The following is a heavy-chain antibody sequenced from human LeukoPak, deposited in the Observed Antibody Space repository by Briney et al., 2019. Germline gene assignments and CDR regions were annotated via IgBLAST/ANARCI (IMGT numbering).Heavy chain of an antibody. D-gene: IGHD1-26*01. J-gene: IGHJ3*02. CDR2: ITWNGGST. Sequence: PGGSLRLSCAASGFTFDDYGMSWVRQAPGKGLEWVSGITWNGGSTGYADSVKGRFTISRDNAKNSLYLQMNSLRAEDTALYYCARDVNKWELLGGGYAFDIWGQGTMVTVSS. CDR1: GFTFDDYG. V-gene: IGHV3-20*04. CDR3: ARDVNKWELLGGGYAFDI.